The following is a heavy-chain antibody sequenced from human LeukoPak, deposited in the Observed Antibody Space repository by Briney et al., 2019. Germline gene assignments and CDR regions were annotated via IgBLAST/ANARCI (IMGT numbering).Heavy chain of an antibody. CDR1: GGSISSYY. V-gene: IGHV4-4*07. J-gene: IGHJ4*02. CDR3: ARHHSSGYYRVFDY. Sequence: SETLSLTCTVSGGSISSYYWSWIRQPAGKGLEWIGRIYTSGSTNYNPSLKSRVTMSVDTSKNQFSLKLSSVTAADTAVYYCARHHSSGYYRVFDYWAREPWSPSPQ. D-gene: IGHD3-22*01. CDR2: IYTSGST.